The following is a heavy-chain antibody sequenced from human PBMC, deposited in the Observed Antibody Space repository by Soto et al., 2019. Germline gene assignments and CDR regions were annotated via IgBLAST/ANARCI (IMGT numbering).Heavy chain of an antibody. V-gene: IGHV6-1*01. CDR3: PGTCSLRCSYRHV. Sequence: SQTLSLTCVISGDSVSSNSAAWNWIRQSPSRGLEWLGRTYYRSRWYNDYAVSVRSRIAVNADTSKNQFSLHLNSVTPEDTAVYYCPGTCSLRCSYRHVWDKGSTLTVSS. CDR2: TYYRSRWYN. CDR1: GDSVSSNSAA. J-gene: IGHJ6*03. D-gene: IGHD1-7*01.